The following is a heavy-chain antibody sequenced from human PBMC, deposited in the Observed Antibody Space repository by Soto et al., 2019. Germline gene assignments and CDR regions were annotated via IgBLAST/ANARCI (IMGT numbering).Heavy chain of an antibody. CDR1: GDTFRRYA. D-gene: IGHD5-18*01. Sequence: QVQLVQSGAEVKKPGSSVKVSCTASGDTFRRYAINWVRQAPGQGLEWMGGIIPIFDTENYAQKFQGRVTITGDESTSTGYMELTSLRSEDTAMYFCASHYRYSYALYWGQGTLVTVSS. V-gene: IGHV1-69*01. CDR3: ASHYRYSYALY. J-gene: IGHJ4*02. CDR2: IIPIFDTE.